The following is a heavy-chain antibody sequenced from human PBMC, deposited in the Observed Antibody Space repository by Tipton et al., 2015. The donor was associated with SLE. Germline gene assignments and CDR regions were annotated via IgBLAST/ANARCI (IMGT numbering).Heavy chain of an antibody. Sequence: QGQLVQSGAEVKKHGSSVKVSCKASGYTFTSYPINWVRQAPGQGLEWMGWISTANGHTNYAENLQGRVTMTTDTSTGTAYMELRSLRSDDTAVYYCARDGTGPVAFDYWGQGTLVTVSS. V-gene: IGHV1-18*01. CDR2: ISTANGHT. CDR3: ARDGTGPVAFDY. J-gene: IGHJ4*02. CDR1: GYTFTSYP. D-gene: IGHD7-27*01.